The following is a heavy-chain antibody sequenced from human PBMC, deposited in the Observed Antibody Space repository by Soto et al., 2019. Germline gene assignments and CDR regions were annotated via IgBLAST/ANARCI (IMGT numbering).Heavy chain of an antibody. Sequence: SETLSLTCNVSGGSINRSNYYWDWLRQPPGKGLEWIGKTYYNGNAYYNPSLKSRVSMSVDTSKNQFSLKLGSVTAADTAVYYCARGEDTAMVISYWGQGTLVTVSS. CDR3: ARGEDTAMVISY. CDR1: GGSINRSNYY. CDR2: TYYNGNA. J-gene: IGHJ4*02. V-gene: IGHV4-39*07. D-gene: IGHD5-18*01.